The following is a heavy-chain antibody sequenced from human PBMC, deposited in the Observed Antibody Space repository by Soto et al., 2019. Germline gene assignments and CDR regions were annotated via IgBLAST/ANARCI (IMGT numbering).Heavy chain of an antibody. CDR2: ISYDVTNK. J-gene: IGHJ4*02. D-gene: IGHD6-19*01. CDR3: AKDLRIAVAGTDYFDS. CDR1: GFSFSSYG. V-gene: IGHV3-30*18. Sequence: QVQLVESGGGVVQPGRSLRLSCAASGFSFSSYGMHWVRQAPGKGLEWVAVISYDVTNKYYADSVKGRFTISRDNSKNTLYLQINSLRAEDTAVYYCAKDLRIAVAGTDYFDSWGQGTLVTVSS.